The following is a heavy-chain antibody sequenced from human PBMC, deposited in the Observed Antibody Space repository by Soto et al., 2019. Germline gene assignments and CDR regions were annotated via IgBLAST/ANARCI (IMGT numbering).Heavy chain of an antibody. CDR1: GDSDSSSNYY. CDR3: ARHPTFSGWEYYFDY. Sequence: QLQLQESGPGLVKPSETLSLTCTVSGDSDSSSNYYWGWIRQPPGKGLEWIGSVYYSGSTYYNPSLKSRVTMSVDTSKNQFSLKLSSVTAADAAVYYCARHPTFSGWEYYFDYWGQGTPVTVSS. J-gene: IGHJ4*02. D-gene: IGHD6-19*01. CDR2: VYYSGST. V-gene: IGHV4-39*01.